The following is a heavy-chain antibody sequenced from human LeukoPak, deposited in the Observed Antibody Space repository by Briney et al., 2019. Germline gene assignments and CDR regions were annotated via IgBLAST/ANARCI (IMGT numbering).Heavy chain of an antibody. Sequence: SETLSLTCTVSGGSISSSSYYWGWIRQPPGKGLGWIGSIYYSGSTYYNPSLKSRVTISVDTSKNQFSLKLSSVTAADTAVYYCARVQRGAFDIWGQGTMVTVSS. CDR1: GGSISSSSYY. CDR3: ARVQRGAFDI. J-gene: IGHJ3*02. CDR2: IYYSGST. V-gene: IGHV4-39*07.